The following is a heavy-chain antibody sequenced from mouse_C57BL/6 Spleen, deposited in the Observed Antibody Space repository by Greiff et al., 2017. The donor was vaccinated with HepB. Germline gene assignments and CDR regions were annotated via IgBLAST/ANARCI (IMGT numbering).Heavy chain of an antibody. CDR1: GFTFNTYA. V-gene: IGHV10-3*01. J-gene: IGHJ4*01. CDR2: IRSKSSNYAT. CDR3: VRGGLTTVVKGAMDY. Sequence: EVQRVESGGGLVQPKGSLKLSCAASGFTFNTYAMHWVRQAPGKGLEWVARIRSKSSNYATYYADSVKDRFTISRDDSQSMLYLQMNNLKTEDTAMYYCVRGGLTTVVKGAMDYWGQGTSVTVSS. D-gene: IGHD1-1*01.